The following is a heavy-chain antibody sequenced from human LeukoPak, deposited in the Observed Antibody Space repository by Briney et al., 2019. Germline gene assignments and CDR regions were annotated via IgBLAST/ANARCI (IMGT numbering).Heavy chain of an antibody. CDR1: GYTFTSYG. CDR3: ARDYKSRYGSGSYSGY. Sequence: ASVKVSCKASGYTFTSYGISWVRQAPGQGLEWMGWISAYNGNTNYAQKLQGRVTMTTDTSTSTAYMELRSLRSDDTAVYYYARDYKSRYGSGSYSGYWGQGTLVTVSS. V-gene: IGHV1-18*01. J-gene: IGHJ4*02. D-gene: IGHD3-10*01. CDR2: ISAYNGNT.